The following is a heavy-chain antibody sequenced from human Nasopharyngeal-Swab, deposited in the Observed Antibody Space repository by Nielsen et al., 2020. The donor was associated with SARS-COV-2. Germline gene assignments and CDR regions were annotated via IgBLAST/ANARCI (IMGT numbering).Heavy chain of an antibody. J-gene: IGHJ3*02. CDR2: IWYDGSNK. V-gene: IGHV3-33*01. D-gene: IGHD3-22*01. Sequence: VRQAPGKGLEWVAVIWYDGSNKYYADSVKGRFTISRDNSKNTLYLQMNSLRAEDTAVYYCARDLSYYDSVGAFDIWAKGQWSPSPQ. CDR3: ARDLSYYDSVGAFDI.